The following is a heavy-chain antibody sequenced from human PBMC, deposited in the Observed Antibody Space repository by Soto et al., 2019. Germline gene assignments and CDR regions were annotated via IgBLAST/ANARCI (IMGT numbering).Heavy chain of an antibody. CDR2: VSHSGGAT. CDR1: GFTFNVYA. D-gene: IGHD2-21*01. Sequence: GGSLRLSCAASGFTFNVYAVSWVRQAPGKGLVWVSAVSHSGGATYYADSVKGRFTISRDNSKNTVYLQMSNLRAEDTAVYYCAKDLGGGAYTSGICENFFDSWGQGTLVTVSS. V-gene: IGHV3-23*01. CDR3: AKDLGGGAYTSGICENFFDS. J-gene: IGHJ4*02.